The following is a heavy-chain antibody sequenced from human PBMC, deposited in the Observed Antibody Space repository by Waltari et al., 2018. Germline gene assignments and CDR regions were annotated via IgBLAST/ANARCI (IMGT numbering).Heavy chain of an antibody. CDR2: ISYDGSNK. CDR3: ARAAPSGYGLGGSVDY. J-gene: IGHJ4*02. CDR1: GFTFSSYA. D-gene: IGHD5-12*01. Sequence: QVQLVESGGGVVQPGRSLRLSCAASGFTFSSYAMHWVRQAPGKGLEWVAVISYDGSNKYYADSVKGRFTISRDNSKNTLYLQMNSLRAEDTAVYYCARAAPSGYGLGGSVDYWGQGTLVTVSS. V-gene: IGHV3-30-3*01.